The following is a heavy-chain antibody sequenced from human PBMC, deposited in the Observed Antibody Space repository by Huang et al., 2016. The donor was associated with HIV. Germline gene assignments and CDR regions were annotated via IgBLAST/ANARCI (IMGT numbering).Heavy chain of an antibody. D-gene: IGHD3-9*01. CDR2: SLPMLWRA. CDR1: GGSFTISG. V-gene: IGHV1-69*13. Sequence: QVHLVQSGAEVKKPGSSVRVSCTASGGSFTISGISWVRQAPGQGLEWLGGSLPMLWRANYAQKMSDRVTSTARESTTTVYMDLTSLRPEDTAVYYCASGASYEIWTPYYSGWHYSMDVWGEGTTVTVSS. J-gene: IGHJ6*03. CDR3: ASGASYEIWTPYYSGWHYSMDV.